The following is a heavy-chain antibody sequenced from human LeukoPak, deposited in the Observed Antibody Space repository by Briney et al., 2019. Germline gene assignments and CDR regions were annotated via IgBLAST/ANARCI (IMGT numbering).Heavy chain of an antibody. CDR2: ISSSSSYI. CDR1: GFTFSSYS. D-gene: IGHD6-19*01. V-gene: IGHV3-21*01. CDR3: ARETYSSDIDY. Sequence: EGSLRLSCAASGFTFSSYSMNWVRQAPGKGLEWVSSISSSSSYIYYADSVKGRFTISRDNAKNSLYLQMNSLRAEDTAVYYCARETYSSDIDYWGQGTLVTVSS. J-gene: IGHJ4*02.